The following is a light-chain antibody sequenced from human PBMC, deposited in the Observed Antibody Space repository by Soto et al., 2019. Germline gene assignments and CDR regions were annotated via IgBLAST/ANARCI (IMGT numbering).Light chain of an antibody. CDR3: LQHSTYPLT. J-gene: IGKJ1*01. CDR2: AAS. Sequence: DIPMTQFPPPLAAPLGNGVPITCRTSQGIRKYLAGYDHKPGKAPTLLIYAASTVQSGVPSRFSGSGSGTEFTLAISSLQPEDFATFYCLQHSTYPLTFGQVTKVEIK. V-gene: IGKV1-17*01. CDR1: QGIRKY.